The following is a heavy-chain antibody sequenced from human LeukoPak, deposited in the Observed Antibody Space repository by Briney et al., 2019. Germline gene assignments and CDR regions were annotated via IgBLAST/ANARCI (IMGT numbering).Heavy chain of an antibody. Sequence: ASVKVSCKASGYTFTGYYIHWVRQAPGQGLEWMGWISPNSGGTNYAQKFQGSVTMTRDTSISTAYMELSRLKSDDTAVYFCARDLFDHFDSSGYYIDAFDIWGQGTTVTVSS. D-gene: IGHD3-22*01. CDR3: ARDLFDHFDSSGYYIDAFDI. CDR2: ISPNSGGT. CDR1: GYTFTGYY. V-gene: IGHV1-2*02. J-gene: IGHJ3*02.